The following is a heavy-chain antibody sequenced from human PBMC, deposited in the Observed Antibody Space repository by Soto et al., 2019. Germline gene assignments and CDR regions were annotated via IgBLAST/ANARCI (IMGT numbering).Heavy chain of an antibody. CDR3: ARTLSDSSGFDY. J-gene: IGHJ4*02. D-gene: IGHD3-22*01. CDR2: IYHTGST. Sequence: QVQLQESGPGLVKPSGTVSLTCAVSGVSISTNNWWTWVRQPPGKGLEWIGEIYHTGSTNHNPSLNNRVIISVDMSKNQVSLKLSSVTAAATALYYCARTLSDSSGFDYWGQGTLVSVSS. V-gene: IGHV4-4*02. CDR1: GVSISTNNW.